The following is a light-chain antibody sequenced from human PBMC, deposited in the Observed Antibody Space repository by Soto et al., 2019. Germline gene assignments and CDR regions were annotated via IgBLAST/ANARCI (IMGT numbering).Light chain of an antibody. CDR2: QVT. V-gene: IGLV2-8*01. CDR3: CSYTGGNSVV. CDR1: SGDVGAYDY. Sequence: QSALTQPPSASGSLGQSVTISCTGTSGDVGAYDYVSWYQQHPGKVPKLIIYQVTERPSGVPDRFSGSKSGNTAFLTVSGLQAEDECDYHCCSYTGGNSVVFGGGTKLTVL. J-gene: IGLJ2*01.